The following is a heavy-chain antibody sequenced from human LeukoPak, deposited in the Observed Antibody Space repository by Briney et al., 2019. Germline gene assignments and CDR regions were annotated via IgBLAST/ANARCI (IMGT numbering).Heavy chain of an antibody. CDR1: GFTFSSYS. D-gene: IGHD2-2*02. CDR2: ISSSSSTI. J-gene: IGHJ5*02. CDR3: AKDKGYCSSTSCYTVGWFDP. V-gene: IGHV3-48*01. Sequence: GGSLRLSCAASGFTFSSYSMNWVRQAPGKGLEWVSYISSSSSTIYYADSVKGRFTISRDNSKNTLYLQMNSLRAEDTAVYYCAKDKGYCSSTSCYTVGWFDPWGQGTLVTVSS.